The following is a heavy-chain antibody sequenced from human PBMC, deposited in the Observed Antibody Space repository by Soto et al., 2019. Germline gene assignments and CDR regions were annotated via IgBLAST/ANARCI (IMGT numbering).Heavy chain of an antibody. J-gene: IGHJ4*02. CDR2: IYYSGST. D-gene: IGHD4-17*01. CDR1: GGSISSGGYY. Sequence: SETLSLTCTVSGGSISSGGYYWSWIRQHPGKGLEWIGYIYYSGSTYYNPSLKSRVTISVDTSKNQFSLKLSSVTAEDTTVYYCARVGTYGESDYWGQGTLVTVSS. V-gene: IGHV4-31*03. CDR3: ARVGTYGESDY.